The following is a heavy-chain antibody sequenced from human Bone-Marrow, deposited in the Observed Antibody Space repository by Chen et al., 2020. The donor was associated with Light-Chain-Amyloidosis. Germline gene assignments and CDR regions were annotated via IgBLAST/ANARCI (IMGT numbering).Heavy chain of an antibody. D-gene: IGHD6-19*01. Sequence: EVQLVESGGGLVQPGGSLRLSCAASGFTFSSYEMNWVSQAPGKGLEWVSYISSSGSTIYYADSVKGRFTISRDNAKNSLYLQMNSLRAEDTAVYYCARAKTGYSSGWLMGVVPDYWGQGTLVTVSS. J-gene: IGHJ4*02. CDR2: ISSSGSTI. CDR1: GFTFSSYE. CDR3: ARAKTGYSSGWLMGVVPDY. V-gene: IGHV3-48*03.